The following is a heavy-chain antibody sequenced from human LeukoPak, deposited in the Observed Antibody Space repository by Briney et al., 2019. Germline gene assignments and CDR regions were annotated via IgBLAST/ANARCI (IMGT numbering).Heavy chain of an antibody. Sequence: GGSLRLSCAASGFTFSSYGMHWVRRAPGKGLEWVACIRYDGSNKYYADSVKGRFTISRDNSKNTLYLQMNSLRAEDTAVYYCASDGEDCSGGSCYSDWFDPWGQGTLVTVSS. D-gene: IGHD2-15*01. CDR3: ASDGEDCSGGSCYSDWFDP. V-gene: IGHV3-30*02. CDR2: IRYDGSNK. CDR1: GFTFSSYG. J-gene: IGHJ5*02.